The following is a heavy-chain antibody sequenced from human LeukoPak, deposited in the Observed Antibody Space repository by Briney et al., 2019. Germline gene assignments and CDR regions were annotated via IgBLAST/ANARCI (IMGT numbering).Heavy chain of an antibody. CDR2: IYYSGST. CDR1: GGSISSYY. D-gene: IGHD6-19*01. V-gene: IGHV4-59*01. Sequence: SETLSLTCTVSGGSISSYYWSWIRQPPGKGLEWIGYIYYSGSTNYNPSLKSRVTISVDTSKNQFSLKLSSVTAADTAVYYCARVYSSGWGGYFDYWGQGTLVTVSS. CDR3: ARVYSSGWGGYFDY. J-gene: IGHJ4*02.